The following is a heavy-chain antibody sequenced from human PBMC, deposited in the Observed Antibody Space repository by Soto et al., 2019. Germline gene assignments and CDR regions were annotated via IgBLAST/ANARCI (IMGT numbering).Heavy chain of an antibody. CDR3: TRAPGITMIVVVITPLFDY. CDR2: IRSKAYGGTT. V-gene: IGHV3-49*03. Sequence: LRLSCTASGFTCGDCTMSWFRQAPGKGLEWVGFIRSKAYGGTTEYAASVKGRFTISRDDSKSIAYLQMNSLKTEDTAVYYCTRAPGITMIVVVITPLFDYWGQGTLVTVSS. CDR1: GFTCGDCT. J-gene: IGHJ4*02. D-gene: IGHD3-22*01.